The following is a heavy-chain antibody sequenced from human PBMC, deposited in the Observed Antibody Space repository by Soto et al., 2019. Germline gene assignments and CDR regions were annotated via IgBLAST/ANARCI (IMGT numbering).Heavy chain of an antibody. Sequence: QVTLKESGPVLVKPTEPLTLTCTVSGFSLSNARMGVSWIRQPPGKALERLAHLFSNDEKSYSTPLKSRLTISKDTTKSQEVHTKTNMDPVDTATYYCARISVLTGHTTANDAFDIWGQGTMVTVSS. CDR2: LFSNDEK. D-gene: IGHD3-9*01. J-gene: IGHJ3*02. CDR1: GFSLSNARMG. CDR3: ARISVLTGHTTANDAFDI. V-gene: IGHV2-26*01.